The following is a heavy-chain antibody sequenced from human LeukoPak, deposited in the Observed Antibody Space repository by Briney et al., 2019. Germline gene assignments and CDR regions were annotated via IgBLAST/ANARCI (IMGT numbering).Heavy chain of an antibody. CDR1: GFTFNTYT. Sequence: PGGSLRLSCAASGFTFNTYTMNWVRQAPGKGLEWVSSITSSSSYIYYADSVKGRFTISRDDAKNSLYLQMNSLRAEDTAVYYCGRALGHYGSGSYYSDFWGQGTLVTVSS. CDR3: GRALGHYGSGSYYSDF. D-gene: IGHD3-10*01. J-gene: IGHJ4*02. V-gene: IGHV3-21*04. CDR2: ITSSSSYI.